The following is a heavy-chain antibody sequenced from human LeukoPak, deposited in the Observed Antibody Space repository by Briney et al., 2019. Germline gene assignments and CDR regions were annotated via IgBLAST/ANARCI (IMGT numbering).Heavy chain of an antibody. CDR2: ISVGGTTT. Sequence: PGGSLRLSCAASGFTFSSYSMNWIRQSPGKGLEWVSAISVGGTTTHYAASVKGRFTISRDNSNNTLYLQMNSLRAEDTAVYYCAKDRYSSVWNDNWFDPWGQGTLVTVSS. CDR3: AKDRYSSVWNDNWFDP. D-gene: IGHD6-19*01. V-gene: IGHV3-23*01. J-gene: IGHJ5*02. CDR1: GFTFSSYS.